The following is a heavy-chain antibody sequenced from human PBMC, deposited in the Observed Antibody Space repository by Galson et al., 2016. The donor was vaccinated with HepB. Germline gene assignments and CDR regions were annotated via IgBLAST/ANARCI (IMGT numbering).Heavy chain of an antibody. CDR3: ATRYNYGNYYYYGMDV. Sequence: SLRLSCATSGFTFSTYSMNWVRQAPGKGLEWVPYISSSSSTIYYADSVKGRFTISRDNAKNSLYLQMNSLRDEDTAVYYCATRYNYGNYYYYGMDVWGQGTTVTVSS. V-gene: IGHV3-48*02. CDR2: ISSSSSTI. J-gene: IGHJ6*02. CDR1: GFTFSTYS. D-gene: IGHD5-24*01.